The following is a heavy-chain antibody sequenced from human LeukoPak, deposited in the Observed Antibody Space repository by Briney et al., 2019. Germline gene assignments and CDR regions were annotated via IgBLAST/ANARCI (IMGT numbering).Heavy chain of an antibody. V-gene: IGHV1-18*01. Sequence: ASVKVSCKASGYTFTSYGISWVRQASGQGLEWMGWISAYNGNTNYAQKLQGRVTMTTDTSTSTAYMELRSLRSDDTAVYYCARDLSRITGTNWFDPWGQGTLVTVSS. CDR1: GYTFTSYG. CDR2: ISAYNGNT. D-gene: IGHD1-20*01. CDR3: ARDLSRITGTNWFDP. J-gene: IGHJ5*02.